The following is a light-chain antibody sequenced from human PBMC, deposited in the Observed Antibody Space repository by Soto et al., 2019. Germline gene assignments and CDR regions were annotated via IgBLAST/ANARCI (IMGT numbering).Light chain of an antibody. CDR3: QQYNSYSRT. V-gene: IGKV1-5*01. Sequence: DIQMTQSPSXLSXSVGDRVAITCRASQSISSWLAWYQRKPGKAPKLMIYDASSLESGVPSRFSGSGSGTEFTLTISSLQPDDFATYYCQQYNSYSRTFGQGTKVDI. J-gene: IGKJ1*01. CDR1: QSISSW. CDR2: DAS.